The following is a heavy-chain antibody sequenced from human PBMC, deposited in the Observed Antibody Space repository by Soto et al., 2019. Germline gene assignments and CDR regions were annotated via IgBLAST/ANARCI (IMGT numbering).Heavy chain of an antibody. CDR1: GFTFTNYA. CDR2: INFNGGST. V-gene: IGHV3-64D*08. J-gene: IGHJ4*02. D-gene: IGHD2-21*02. CDR3: VKGMSSGHCFAGGGFDY. Sequence: GGSLRLSCSVSGFTFTNYAMHWVRQAPGKRLEYISAINFNGGSTYYADSVKGRFTISRENSKNTLYLQLSRLRAEDTAVYYCVKGMSSGHCFAGGGFDYWGQGTLVTVSS.